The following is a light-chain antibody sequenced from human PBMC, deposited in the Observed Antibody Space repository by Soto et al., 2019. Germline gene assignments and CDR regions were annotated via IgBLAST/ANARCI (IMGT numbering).Light chain of an antibody. V-gene: IGKV1-27*01. CDR1: QGISNY. CDR2: ATS. J-gene: IGKJ3*01. Sequence: DIQMTQSPSSLAASVGDRVTISCRASQGISNYLAWYQQKPGKAPKLLIYATSTLQSGVSFRFTGSGSGTDFTLTISSLQPEDVATYYCQKYNWPPFTFGPGTKVDI. CDR3: QKYNWPPFT.